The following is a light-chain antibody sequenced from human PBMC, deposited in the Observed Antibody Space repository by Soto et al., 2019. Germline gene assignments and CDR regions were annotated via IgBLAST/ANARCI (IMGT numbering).Light chain of an antibody. CDR3: QQYNSGA. CDR2: DAS. J-gene: IGKJ1*01. CDR1: QTISSW. Sequence: DIQMTHSPSTLSGSVGDRVTITCRASQTISSWLAWYQQKPGKAPKLLIYDASGLESGVPSRFSGSGSGTEFTLTISSLQPDDFATYYCQQYNSGAFGQGTNVDIK. V-gene: IGKV1-5*01.